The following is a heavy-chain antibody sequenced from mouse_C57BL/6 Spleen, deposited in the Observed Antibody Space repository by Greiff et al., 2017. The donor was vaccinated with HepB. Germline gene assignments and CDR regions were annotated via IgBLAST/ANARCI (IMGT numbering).Heavy chain of an antibody. Sequence: QVQLQQPGAELVRPGSSVKLSCKASGYTFTSYWMHWVKQRPIQGLEWIGNIDPSDSETHYNQKFKDKATLTVDKSSSTAYMQLSSLTSEDSAVYYCARGTGCSSSWFAYWGQGTLVTVSA. J-gene: IGHJ3*01. CDR2: IDPSDSET. V-gene: IGHV1-52*01. D-gene: IGHD1-1*01. CDR1: GYTFTSYW. CDR3: ARGTGCSSSWFAY.